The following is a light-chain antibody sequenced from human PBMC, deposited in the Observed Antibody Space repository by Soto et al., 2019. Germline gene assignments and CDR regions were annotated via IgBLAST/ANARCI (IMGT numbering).Light chain of an antibody. CDR2: AAS. Sequence: DIQMTQSPSSLSTSVGARVTITCRASQSITTYLSWYQQKAGKAPTLLIYAASRLQSGVPSRFSGSGSGNEFPLPIRGLPPEEFATYYCQQSYRPPLTFGGGTKVEIK. CDR3: QQSYRPPLT. J-gene: IGKJ4*01. CDR1: QSITTY. V-gene: IGKV1-39*01.